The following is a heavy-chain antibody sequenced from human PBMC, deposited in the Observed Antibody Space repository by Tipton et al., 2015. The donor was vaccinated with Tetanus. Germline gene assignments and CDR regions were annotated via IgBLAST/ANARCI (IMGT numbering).Heavy chain of an antibody. D-gene: IGHD2-8*02. CDR3: AGVTAQRTELYFEH. Sequence: GLVKPSETLSLTCTVSGGSVRSGSYYWSWIRQPPGKGLEWVGYVYYTGDTNYNPSLKSRVTISMDRSENQISLKMTSVTAADTAVYYCAGVTAQRTELYFEHWGQGTQVTVSS. J-gene: IGHJ1*01. V-gene: IGHV4-61*01. CDR1: GGSVRSGSYY. CDR2: VYYTGDT.